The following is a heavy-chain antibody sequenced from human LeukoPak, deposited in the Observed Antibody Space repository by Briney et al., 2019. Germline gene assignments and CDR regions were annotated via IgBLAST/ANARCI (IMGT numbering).Heavy chain of an antibody. CDR3: VRDRSLSDNFWSGYSKYYFDY. Sequence: SVKVSCEASGGTFSNYVISWVRQAPGQGLEWMGSIIPIFGTTNYAQRFQDRVTFTADKSTGSAYIELRGLRSEDTAVYYCVRDRSLSDNFWSGYSKYYFDYWGQGTLLTVSS. D-gene: IGHD3-3*01. CDR1: GGTFSNYV. J-gene: IGHJ4*02. CDR2: IIPIFGTT. V-gene: IGHV1-69*06.